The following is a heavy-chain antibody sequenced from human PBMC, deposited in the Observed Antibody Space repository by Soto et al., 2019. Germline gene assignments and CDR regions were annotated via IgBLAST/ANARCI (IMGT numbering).Heavy chain of an antibody. V-gene: IGHV3-48*04. Sequence: GGSLRLSCAASGFTFSSYSMNWVRQAPGKGLEWVSYISSSSTIYYADSVKGRFTISRDNAKNSLYLQMNSLRAEDTAVYYCARLNVLGTGTDYFDYWGQGTLVTVSS. CDR3: ARLNVLGTGTDYFDY. CDR2: ISSSSTI. CDR1: GFTFSSYS. J-gene: IGHJ4*02. D-gene: IGHD7-27*01.